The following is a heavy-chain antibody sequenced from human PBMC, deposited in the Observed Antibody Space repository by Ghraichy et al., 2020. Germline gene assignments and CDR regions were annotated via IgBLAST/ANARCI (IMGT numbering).Heavy chain of an antibody. CDR1: GGSFSGYY. V-gene: IGHV4-34*01. CDR2: INHSGST. Sequence: SETLSLTCAVYGGSFSGYYWSWIRQPPGKGLEWIGEINHSGSTNYNPSLKSRVTISVDTSKNQFSLKLSSVTAADTAVYYCARRRAPYFIVVVPAAKVPSTWFDPWGQGTLVTVSS. CDR3: ARRRAPYFIVVVPAAKVPSTWFDP. J-gene: IGHJ5*02. D-gene: IGHD2-2*01.